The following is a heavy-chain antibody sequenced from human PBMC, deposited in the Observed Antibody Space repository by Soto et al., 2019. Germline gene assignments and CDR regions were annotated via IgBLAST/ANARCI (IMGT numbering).Heavy chain of an antibody. CDR3: ARLVATRGGSWFDP. Sequence: ASVKVSCKASGYTFTRYCISWVRQAPGQGLEWMGWISAYNGNTNYAQKLQGRVTMTTDTSTSTAYMELRSLRSDDTAVYYCARLVATRGGSWFDPWGQGTLVTVSS. D-gene: IGHD5-12*01. J-gene: IGHJ5*02. CDR1: GYTFTRYC. CDR2: ISAYNGNT. V-gene: IGHV1-18*01.